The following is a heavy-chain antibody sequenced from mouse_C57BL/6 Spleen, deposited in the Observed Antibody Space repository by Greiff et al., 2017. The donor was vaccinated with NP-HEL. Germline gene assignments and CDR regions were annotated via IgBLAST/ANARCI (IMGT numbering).Heavy chain of an antibody. Sequence: QVQLQQPGAELVKPGASVKMSCKASGYTFTSYWITWVKQRPGQGLEWIGDIYPGSGSTNYSEKFKSKATLTVDTSSSTAYMQLSSLTSEDSAVYYCARPPPYSKPYFDYWGQGTTLTVSS. V-gene: IGHV1-55*01. CDR1: GYTFTSYW. CDR3: ARPPPYSKPYFDY. J-gene: IGHJ2*01. CDR2: IYPGSGST. D-gene: IGHD2-5*01.